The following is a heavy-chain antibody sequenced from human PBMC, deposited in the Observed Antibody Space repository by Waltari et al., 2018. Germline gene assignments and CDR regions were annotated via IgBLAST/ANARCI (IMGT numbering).Heavy chain of an antibody. CDR2: IKQDGSEK. CDR1: GFTSSSYW. V-gene: IGHV3-7*01. J-gene: IGHJ4*02. Sequence: EVQLVESGGGLVQPGGSLRLSCAASGFTSSSYWMSWVRQAPGKGLEWVANIKQDGSEKYYVDSVKGRFTISRDNAKNSLYLQMNSLRAEDTAVYYCARVWVAASDYWGQGTLVTVSS. D-gene: IGHD6-13*01. CDR3: ARVWVAASDY.